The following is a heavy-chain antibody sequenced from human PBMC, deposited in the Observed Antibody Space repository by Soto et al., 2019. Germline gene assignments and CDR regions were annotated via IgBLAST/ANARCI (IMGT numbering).Heavy chain of an antibody. D-gene: IGHD2-2*01. CDR3: ARGYCSSSSCYYYYYGMDV. V-gene: IGHV1-69*01. J-gene: IGHJ6*02. CDR1: GGTFSSYA. Sequence: QVQRVQSGAEVKKPGSSVKVSCKASGGTFSSYAISWVRQAPGQGLEWMGGIIPIFGTANYAQKFQGRVTITADESTSTAYMELSSLRSEDTAVYYCARGYCSSSSCYYYYYGMDVWGQGTTVTVSS. CDR2: IIPIFGTA.